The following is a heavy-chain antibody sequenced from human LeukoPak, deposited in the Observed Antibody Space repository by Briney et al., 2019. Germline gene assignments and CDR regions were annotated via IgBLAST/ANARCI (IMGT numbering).Heavy chain of an antibody. CDR1: RFTFSTYG. V-gene: IGHV3-30*02. CDR3: AKDEGFSGSGSYDHNNWIDP. D-gene: IGHD3-10*01. Sequence: GGSLRLSCAASRFTFSTYGMHWVRQAPGKGLEWMAFIRDDGSNKYYADSVKGRFTISRDNSKNTLYLQMNSLRAEDTAAYYCAKDEGFSGSGSYDHNNWIDPWGQGTLVTVSS. J-gene: IGHJ5*02. CDR2: IRDDGSNK.